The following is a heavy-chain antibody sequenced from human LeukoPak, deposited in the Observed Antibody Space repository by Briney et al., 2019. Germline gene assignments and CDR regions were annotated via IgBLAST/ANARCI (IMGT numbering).Heavy chain of an antibody. Sequence: PGGSLRLSCAASGFTFSTYSMNWVRQAPGKGLEWVSSISGSSIYIYYADSVKGRFTISRDNAKNSLYLQMSSLRAEDTAVYYCARDPPYYDRSGYYYDYWGQGTLVTVSS. CDR2: ISGSSIYI. CDR1: GFTFSTYS. D-gene: IGHD3-22*01. CDR3: ARDPPYYDRSGYYYDY. J-gene: IGHJ4*02. V-gene: IGHV3-21*01.